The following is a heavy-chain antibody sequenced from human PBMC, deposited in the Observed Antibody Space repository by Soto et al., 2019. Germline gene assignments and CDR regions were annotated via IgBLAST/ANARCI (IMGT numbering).Heavy chain of an antibody. CDR1: GFTFSNYG. D-gene: IGHD6-13*01. J-gene: IGHJ4*02. CDR3: AKDVSQYSSSWAWYFDY. CDR2: ISYDGSNK. V-gene: IGHV3-30*18. Sequence: QVQLVESGGGVVQPGRSLRLSCAVSGFTFSNYGMHWVRQAPGKGLEWVSVISYDGSNKYYADSVKGRFTISRDNSKNTLYLQMNSLRAEDTAVYYSAKDVSQYSSSWAWYFDYWGQGTLVTVSS.